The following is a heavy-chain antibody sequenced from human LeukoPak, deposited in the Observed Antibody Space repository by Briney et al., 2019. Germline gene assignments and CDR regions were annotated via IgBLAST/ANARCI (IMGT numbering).Heavy chain of an antibody. CDR2: IYYSGST. J-gene: IGHJ5*02. Sequence: PSETLSLTCTVSGGSISSSSYYWGWIRQPPGKGLEWIGSIYYSGSTYHNPSLKSRVTISVDTSKNQFSLKLSSVTAADTAVYYCAREVTMIPNWFDPWGREPWSPSPQ. V-gene: IGHV4-39*07. D-gene: IGHD3-22*01. CDR3: AREVTMIPNWFDP. CDR1: GGSISSSSYY.